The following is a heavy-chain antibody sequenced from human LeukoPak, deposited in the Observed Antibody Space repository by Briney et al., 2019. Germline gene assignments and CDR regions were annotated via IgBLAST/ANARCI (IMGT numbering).Heavy chain of an antibody. J-gene: IGHJ2*01. CDR1: GYSFIGHF. V-gene: IGHV1-2*02. CDR2: INPDSGDT. Sequence: ASVKVSCQASGYSFIGHFMDWVRQAPGQGLEWVGWINPDSGDTNYAQKFQGRVTMTRDTSISTAYMELSSLRSDDTAVYYCARGGTLAAHWYFGLWGRGTQVAVSS. CDR3: ARGGTLAAHWYFGL. D-gene: IGHD1-7*01.